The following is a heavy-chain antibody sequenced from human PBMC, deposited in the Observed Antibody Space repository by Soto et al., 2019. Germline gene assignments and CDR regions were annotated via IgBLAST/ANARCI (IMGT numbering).Heavy chain of an antibody. CDR1: GFTFSTYW. V-gene: IGHV3-74*01. Sequence: EVQLVESGGGLVQPGGSLRLSCAASGFTFSTYWMHWVRQVPGKGLVWVSRVNSDGSTTSYADSLTGPFSISRDNSKKTLFLQMNSLRAEDTAVYYCAGGVDTLLAWGQGTLVTVSS. D-gene: IGHD5-18*01. CDR3: AGGVDTLLA. CDR2: VNSDGSTT. J-gene: IGHJ5*02.